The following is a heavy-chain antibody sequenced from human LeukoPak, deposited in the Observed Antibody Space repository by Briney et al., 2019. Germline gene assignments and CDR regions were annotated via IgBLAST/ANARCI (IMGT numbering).Heavy chain of an antibody. J-gene: IGHJ4*02. CDR3: ARSALPLTAASKFDY. Sequence: VASVKVSCKASGGTFSSYAISWVRQAPGQGLEWMGGIIPIFGTANYAQKSQGRVTITADESTSTAYMELSSLRSEDTAVYYCARSALPLTAASKFDYWGQGTLVTVSS. D-gene: IGHD2-2*01. CDR2: IIPIFGTA. CDR1: GGTFSSYA. V-gene: IGHV1-69*13.